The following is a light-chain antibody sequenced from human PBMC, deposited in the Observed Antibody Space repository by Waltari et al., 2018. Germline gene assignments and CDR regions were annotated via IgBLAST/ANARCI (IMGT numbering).Light chain of an antibody. CDR3: QHYVRLPVT. CDR2: GAS. CDR1: QSVGRT. V-gene: IGKV3-20*01. J-gene: IGKJ1*01. Sequence: EIVLTQSPGTLSVSPGERATLSCRASQSVGRTLAWYQQKPGQAPRLLIDGASSRATGIPDRFSGSGSGTDFSLTISRLEPEDFAVYYCQHYVRLPVTFGQGTKVEIK.